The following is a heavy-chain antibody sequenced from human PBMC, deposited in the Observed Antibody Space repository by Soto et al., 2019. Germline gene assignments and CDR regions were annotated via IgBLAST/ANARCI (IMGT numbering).Heavy chain of an antibody. CDR3: ARAFSSSSAVDL. CDR1: GESISGGGYY. V-gene: IGHV4-31*03. Sequence: QVQLQESGPGLVKPSQTLSLTCTVSGESISGGGYYWSWIRHHPGKGLEWIGYIYDSESAYYNPSLKSRVTISMDTSKNQFAMRLSSVTAADTAVYFCARAFSSSSAVDLWGQGTQVTVSS. D-gene: IGHD6-6*01. CDR2: IYDSESA. J-gene: IGHJ5*02.